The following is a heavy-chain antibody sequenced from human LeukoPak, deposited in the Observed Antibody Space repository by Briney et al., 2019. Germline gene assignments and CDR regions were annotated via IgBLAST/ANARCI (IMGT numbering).Heavy chain of an antibody. CDR2: ISSSSSYI. CDR1: GFTLSTYT. J-gene: IGHJ6*03. V-gene: IGHV3-21*01. CDR3: ARSGIKMVRGLIIKSPYHMDV. D-gene: IGHD3-10*01. Sequence: GGSLRLSCAASGFTLSTYTMNWVRQAPGKGLEWVSSISSSSSYIYYADSVKGRFTISRDDAKNSLSLQMNSLRAEDTAVYYCARSGIKMVRGLIIKSPYHMDVWGKGTTVTISS.